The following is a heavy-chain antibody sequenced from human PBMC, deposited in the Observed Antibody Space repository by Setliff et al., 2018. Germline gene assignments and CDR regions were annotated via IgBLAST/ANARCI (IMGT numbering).Heavy chain of an antibody. Sequence: GASVKVSCKASGYTFRNYALAWVRQAPGQGLEWVGWISVYNGDTNYAQKFQGRVTLTTDTSTSTAYMELRSLTSDDSAFYYCARAPSVELVTIRTNSWFTYWGQGTLVTVSS. J-gene: IGHJ4*02. CDR2: ISVYNGDT. CDR3: ARAPSVELVTIRTNSWFTY. CDR1: GYTFRNYA. V-gene: IGHV1-18*01. D-gene: IGHD5-18*01.